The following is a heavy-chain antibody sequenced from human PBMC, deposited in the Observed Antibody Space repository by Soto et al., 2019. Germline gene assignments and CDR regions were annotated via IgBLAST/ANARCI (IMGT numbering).Heavy chain of an antibody. J-gene: IGHJ6*02. D-gene: IGHD6-13*01. CDR1: GFTFSSYA. Sequence: GGSLRLSCAASGFTFSSYAMSCVRQAPGKGLEWVSAISGSGGSTYYADSVKGRFTISRDNSKNTLYLQMNSLRAEDTAVYYCANFDTSSSWYYGMDVWGQGTTVTVSS. V-gene: IGHV3-23*01. CDR2: ISGSGGST. CDR3: ANFDTSSSWYYGMDV.